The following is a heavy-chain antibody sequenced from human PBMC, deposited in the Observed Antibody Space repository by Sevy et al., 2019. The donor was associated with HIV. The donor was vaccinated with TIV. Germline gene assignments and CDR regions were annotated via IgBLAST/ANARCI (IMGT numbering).Heavy chain of an antibody. CDR3: ARGGSGYFDY. CDR2: IYYSGST. Sequence: SETLSLTCTVSGGSISSGGYYWSWIRQHPGKGLEWIGYIYYSGSTYYNPSLKSRVTISVDTSKNQFSLKLSSVTAADTAVYYWARGGSGYFDYWGQGTLVTVSS. V-gene: IGHV4-31*03. J-gene: IGHJ4*02. D-gene: IGHD3-10*01. CDR1: GGSISSGGYY.